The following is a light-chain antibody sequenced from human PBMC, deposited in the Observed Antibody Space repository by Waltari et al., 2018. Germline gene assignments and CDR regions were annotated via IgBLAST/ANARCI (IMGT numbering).Light chain of an antibody. CDR3: QHYYDKPYS. J-gene: IGKJ2*03. Sequence: DIQMTQSPSALSASVGARVTLSCRTSHHIYSNLALYLQKPGKAPRLLIYSASNLQSGIPSRFSGSGSGTDFTLTISSLQPEDSAVYYCQHYYDKPYSFGQGTKVEMK. CDR2: SAS. CDR1: HHIYSN. V-gene: IGKV1-12*01.